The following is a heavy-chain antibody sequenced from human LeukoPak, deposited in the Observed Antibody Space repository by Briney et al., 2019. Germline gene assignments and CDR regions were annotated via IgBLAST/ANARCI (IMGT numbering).Heavy chain of an antibody. CDR1: GYTFTSYG. J-gene: IGHJ4*02. CDR2: ISAYNGNT. CDR3: ARTAVYYDSSGYYHYFDY. D-gene: IGHD3-22*01. V-gene: IGHV1-18*01. Sequence: ASVKVSCKASGYTFTSYGISWVRQAPGQGLEWMGWISAYNGNTNYAQKLQGRVTMTTDTSTSTAYMELRSLRSDDTAVYYCARTAVYYDSSGYYHYFDYWGQGTLVTVSS.